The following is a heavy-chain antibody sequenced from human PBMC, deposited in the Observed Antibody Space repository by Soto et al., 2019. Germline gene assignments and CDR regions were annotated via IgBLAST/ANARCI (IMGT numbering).Heavy chain of an antibody. CDR2: IIPIFGTA. J-gene: IGHJ4*02. CDR1: GGTFSSYA. Sequence: ASVKVSCKASGGTFSSYAISWVRQAPGQGLEWMGGIIPIFGTANYAQKFQGRVTITADESTSTAYMELSSLRSEDTAVYYCAREGIANSYGYWPFDYWGQGTLVTVSS. D-gene: IGHD5-18*01. CDR3: AREGIANSYGYWPFDY. V-gene: IGHV1-69*13.